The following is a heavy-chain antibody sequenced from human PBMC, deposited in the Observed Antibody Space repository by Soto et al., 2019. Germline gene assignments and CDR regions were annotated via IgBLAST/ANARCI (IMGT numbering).Heavy chain of an antibody. D-gene: IGHD6-19*01. V-gene: IGHV4-4*07. CDR1: AGSPNNIY. J-gene: IGHJ5*02. Sequence: KPSQTLSPTCSLAAGSPNNIYSSWNRPPARKGLEWIGRVHASGNTNYKPSLKSRATLSVDTSKNQFSLKVRSVTAADTAVYYCARSSHKESWFDPWGQGTLVTVSS. CDR2: VHASGNT. CDR3: ARSSHKESWFDP.